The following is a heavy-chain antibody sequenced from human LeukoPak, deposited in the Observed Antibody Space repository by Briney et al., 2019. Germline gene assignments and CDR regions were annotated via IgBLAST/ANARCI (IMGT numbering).Heavy chain of an antibody. CDR2: ISGSGDIT. CDR3: AKGSYYDSSGSFYFDY. Sequence: GGSLRLSCAASGFTFSSYAMSWVRQAPGKGLEWVSGISGSGDITYYADSVKGRFTISRDNSKNTLYVQVNSLGTEDTAAYYCAKGSYYDSSGSFYFDYWGQGTLVTVSS. V-gene: IGHV3-23*01. CDR1: GFTFSSYA. D-gene: IGHD3-22*01. J-gene: IGHJ4*02.